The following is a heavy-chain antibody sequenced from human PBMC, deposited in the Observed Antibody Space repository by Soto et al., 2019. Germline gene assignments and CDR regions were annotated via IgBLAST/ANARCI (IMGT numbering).Heavy chain of an antibody. J-gene: IGHJ4*02. D-gene: IGHD5-12*01. V-gene: IGHV4-34*01. CDR2: INHGGST. CDR3: ARGQRIGAINAWFDY. Sequence: SETLSLTCAVYIGSFSGYYWSWIRQPPGKGLEWIGEINHGGSTNYNPTLKSRVTISVDTSKNQFSLRLTSVTAADTAAYYCARGQRIGAINAWFDYWGQGTLVTVSS. CDR1: IGSFSGYY.